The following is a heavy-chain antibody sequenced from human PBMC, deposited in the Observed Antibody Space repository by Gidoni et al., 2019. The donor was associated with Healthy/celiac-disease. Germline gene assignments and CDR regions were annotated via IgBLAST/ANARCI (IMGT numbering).Heavy chain of an antibody. CDR1: GGSISFYY. D-gene: IGHD1-26*01. J-gene: IGHJ4*02. Sequence: QVQLQESGPGLVKPAETLSLTCTVSGGSISFYYWSWIRQPPGKGREWIGYIYYSGSTNYNPSLKSRVTISLDTSKNQFSLKLSSVTAADTAVYYCARAGRVGATLDYWGQGSLVTVSS. CDR3: ARAGRVGATLDY. CDR2: IYYSGST. V-gene: IGHV4-59*01.